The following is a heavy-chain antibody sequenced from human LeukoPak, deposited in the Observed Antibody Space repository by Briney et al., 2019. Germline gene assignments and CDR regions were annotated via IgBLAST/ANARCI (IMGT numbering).Heavy chain of an antibody. D-gene: IGHD3-10*01. V-gene: IGHV4-34*01. CDR3: ARAIYGSGYYYYYYYMDV. Sequence: SETLSLTCGVYGGSFRNYFWTWIRQPPGKGLEWIGEINHLGNTNYNPSLTSRVTISVDTSKNQFSLKLSSVTAADTAVYYCARAIYGSGYYYYYYYMDVWGKGTTVTISS. J-gene: IGHJ6*03. CDR1: GGSFRNYF. CDR2: INHLGNT.